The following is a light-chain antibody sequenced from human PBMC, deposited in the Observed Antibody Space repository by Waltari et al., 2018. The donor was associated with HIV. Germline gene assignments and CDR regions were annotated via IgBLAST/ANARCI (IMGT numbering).Light chain of an antibody. J-gene: IGLJ1*01. CDR2: RNA. CDR3: AVWDDSLSEYV. V-gene: IGLV1-44*01. CDR1: RTRIGSDS. Sequence: SVRTKPPTASGTPGTRVTTSSSGGRTRIGSDSVNWYQHLPESSPRLLIFRNAQRPSGVPDRFSAPKSGTSASLAISGLQSEDEAEYYCAVWDDSLSEYVFGPGTRVTVL.